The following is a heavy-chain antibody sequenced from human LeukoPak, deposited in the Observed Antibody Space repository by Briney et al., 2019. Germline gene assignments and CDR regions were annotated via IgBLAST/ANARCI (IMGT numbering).Heavy chain of an antibody. CDR3: ARAKRGYSYGSFDP. D-gene: IGHD5-18*01. CDR1: GGSISSGGYY. J-gene: IGHJ5*02. CDR2: IYYSGST. V-gene: IGHV4-31*03. Sequence: SETLSLTCTVSGGSISSGGYYCNWIRQHPGKGLEWIGYIYYSGSTYYNPSLKSRVTISVDTSKNQFSLKLNSVTAADTAVYYCARAKRGYSYGSFDPWGQGTLVTVSS.